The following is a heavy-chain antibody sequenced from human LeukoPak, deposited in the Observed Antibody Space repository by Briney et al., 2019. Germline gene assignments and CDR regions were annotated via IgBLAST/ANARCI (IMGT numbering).Heavy chain of an antibody. V-gene: IGHV3-23*01. CDR2: ISGSGGST. D-gene: IGHD2-2*01. J-gene: IGHJ4*02. CDR1: GFTFSSCA. Sequence: GGSLRLSCAASGFTFSSCAMSWVRQAPGKGLEWVSAISGSGGSTYYADSVKGRFTISRDNSKNTLYLQMNSLRAEDTAVYYCANGGVRAHWYYWGQGTLVTVSS. CDR3: ANGGVRAHWYY.